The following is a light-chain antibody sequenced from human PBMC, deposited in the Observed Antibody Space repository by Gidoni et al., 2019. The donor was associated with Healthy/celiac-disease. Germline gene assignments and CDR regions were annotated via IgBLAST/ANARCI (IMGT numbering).Light chain of an antibody. CDR2: WAS. Sequence: DIVMTQSPDSLAVRLGERATINCQSSQSVLYTSNNKNYLAWYQQKPGQPPRLLISWASSRESGVPDRFSGSGSGTDFTRTISSLQAEDVAVYYCQQYDSTPTTFGQGTKLEIK. J-gene: IGKJ2*01. CDR1: QSVLYTSNNKNY. V-gene: IGKV4-1*01. CDR3: QQYDSTPTT.